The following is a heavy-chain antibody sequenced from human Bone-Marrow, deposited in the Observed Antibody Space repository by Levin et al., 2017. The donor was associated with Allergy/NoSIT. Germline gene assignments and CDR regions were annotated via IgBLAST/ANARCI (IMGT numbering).Heavy chain of an antibody. D-gene: IGHD3-16*01. CDR2: ISLGDSET. CDR3: ARLRYVPHIYYYGVDV. V-gene: IGHV5-51*01. J-gene: IGHJ6*02. Sequence: RGESLKISCKGSGYTFTNEFIAWVRLMPGKGLEWMGSISLGDSETTYSPTFHGQVSISADKSVNTAYLHWSSLRASDTAMYYCARLRYVPHIYYYGVDVWGQGTMVTVSS. CDR1: GYTFTNEF.